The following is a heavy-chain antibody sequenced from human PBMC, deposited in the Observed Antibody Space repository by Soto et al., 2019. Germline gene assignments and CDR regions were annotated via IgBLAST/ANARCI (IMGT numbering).Heavy chain of an antibody. CDR3: AAMYYDFWSGYVTKYYGMDV. CDR1: GGSISSYY. D-gene: IGHD3-3*01. Sequence: SETLSLTCTVSGGSISSYYWSWIRQPPGKGLEWIGYIYYSGSTNYNPSLKSRVTISVDTSKNQFSLKLSSVTAADTAVYYCAAMYYDFWSGYVTKYYGMDVWGQGTTVT. V-gene: IGHV4-59*01. CDR2: IYYSGST. J-gene: IGHJ6*02.